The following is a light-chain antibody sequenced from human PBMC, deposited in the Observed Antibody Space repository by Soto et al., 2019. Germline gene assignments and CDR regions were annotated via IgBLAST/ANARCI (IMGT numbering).Light chain of an antibody. CDR1: SSDVVGYNY. J-gene: IGLJ1*01. CDR2: DVS. V-gene: IGLV2-14*01. CDR3: NSYTSRSSSTYV. Sequence: SALPQPASWYGSPGQSITISCTGTSSDVVGYNYVSWYQQYPGKAPKLMIYDVSNRPSGVSNRFSGSKSGNTASLTISGLQAEDEADYYCNSYTSRSSSTYVFGTGTKVTVL.